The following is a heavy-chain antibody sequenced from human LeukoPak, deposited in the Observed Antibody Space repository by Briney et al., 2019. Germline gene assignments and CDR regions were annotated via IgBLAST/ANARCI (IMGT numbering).Heavy chain of an antibody. Sequence: GGSLRLSCSASGFTFSSYAMSWVRQAPGKGLEWVAVISYDGSNNYYADSVKGRFTISRDNSKNTLYLQMNSLRAEDTAVYYCAEDGSGSYWQLYFDYWGQGTLVTVSS. D-gene: IGHD3-10*01. CDR2: ISYDGSNN. J-gene: IGHJ4*02. CDR1: GFTFSSYA. CDR3: AEDGSGSYWQLYFDY. V-gene: IGHV3-30*04.